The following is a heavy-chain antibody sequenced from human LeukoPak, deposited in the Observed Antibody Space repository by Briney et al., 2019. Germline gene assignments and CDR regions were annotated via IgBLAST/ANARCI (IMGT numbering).Heavy chain of an antibody. CDR3: ASHPQWLVDAAGFDS. CDR1: GFIFRSYA. CDR2: ISYDGSSK. V-gene: IGHV3-30-3*01. D-gene: IGHD6-19*01. Sequence: GRSLRLSCVASGFIFRSYAMHWVRQAPGKGLEWVSFISYDGSSKFSAESVKGRFTISRDNSKNTLYLQMNSLRAEDTAVYYCASHPQWLVDAAGFDSWGQGTLVTVSS. J-gene: IGHJ4*02.